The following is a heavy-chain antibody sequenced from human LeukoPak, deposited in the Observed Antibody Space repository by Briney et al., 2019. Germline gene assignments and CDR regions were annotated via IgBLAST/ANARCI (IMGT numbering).Heavy chain of an antibody. J-gene: IGHJ4*02. Sequence: GGSLRLSCAASGFTFSSFVMYWVRQTPGKGLEWVSAIPPDGGGTDYADSVKGRFTISRDNSKNTLYLPMDSLRAEDTAVYYCASRDPCSGGTCYGLRYWGQGTLVTVSS. D-gene: IGHD2-15*01. V-gene: IGHV3-23*01. CDR1: GFTFSSFV. CDR3: ASRDPCSGGTCYGLRY. CDR2: IPPDGGGT.